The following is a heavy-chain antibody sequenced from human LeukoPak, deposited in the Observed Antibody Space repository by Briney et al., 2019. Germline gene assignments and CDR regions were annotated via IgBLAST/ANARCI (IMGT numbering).Heavy chain of an antibody. CDR3: ARAYYGGKPDY. J-gene: IGHJ4*02. V-gene: IGHV3-11*05. CDR2: ISSSSYT. CDR1: GFTFSDYY. Sequence: GGSLRLSSAASGFTFSDYYMSWNRQAPGKGLEWVSYISSSSYTNYADSVKGRFTISRDNAKNSLYLQMNSLRAEDTAVYYCARAYYGGKPDYWGQGTLVTVSS. D-gene: IGHD4-23*01.